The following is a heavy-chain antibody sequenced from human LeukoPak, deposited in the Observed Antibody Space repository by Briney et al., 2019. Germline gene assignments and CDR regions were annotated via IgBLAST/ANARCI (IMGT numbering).Heavy chain of an antibody. J-gene: IGHJ4*02. CDR1: GYTLTSYD. D-gene: IGHD4-17*01. CDR2: MNPNSGNT. V-gene: IGHV1-8*01. CDR3: ARGIGSTTVTTLEYYFDY. Sequence: ASVKVSCKASGYTLTSYDINWVRQATGQGLEWMGWMNPNSGNTGYAQKFQGRVTMTRNTSISTAYMELSSLRSDDTAVYYCARGIGSTTVTTLEYYFDYWGQGTLVTVSS.